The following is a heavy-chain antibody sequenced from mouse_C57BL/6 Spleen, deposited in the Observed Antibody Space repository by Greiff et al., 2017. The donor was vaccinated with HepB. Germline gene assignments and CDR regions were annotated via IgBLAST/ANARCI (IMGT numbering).Heavy chain of an antibody. Sequence: EVQVVESGAELVRPGASVKLSCTASGFNIKDYYMHWVKQRPEQGLEWIGRIDPEDGDTEYAPKFQGKATLTADTSSKTAYLQLSRLTPEDTAVYYCTTERRGYFDVWGTGTTVTVSS. CDR2: IDPEDGDT. D-gene: IGHD2-12*01. CDR1: GFNIKDYY. CDR3: TTERRGYFDV. J-gene: IGHJ1*03. V-gene: IGHV14-1*01.